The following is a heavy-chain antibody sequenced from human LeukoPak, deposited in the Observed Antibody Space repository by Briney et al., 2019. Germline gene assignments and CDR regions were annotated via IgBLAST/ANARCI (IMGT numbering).Heavy chain of an antibody. J-gene: IGHJ4*02. D-gene: IGHD3-22*01. CDR3: AKSIYFYKSSAYYWPNQPYYFDS. Sequence: GRSLRLSCAASGFTFSTYAMSWVRQAPGKGLEWVSGISGSGGDTYYADSVKGRFTISRDNSKNTLFLQMNSLRAEDTARYYCAKSIYFYKSSAYYWPNQPYYFDSWGQGTLVTVSS. CDR1: GFTFSTYA. V-gene: IGHV3-23*01. CDR2: ISGSGGDT.